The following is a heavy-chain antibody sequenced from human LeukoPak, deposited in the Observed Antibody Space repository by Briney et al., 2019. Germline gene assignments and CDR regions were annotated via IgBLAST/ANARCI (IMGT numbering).Heavy chain of an antibody. CDR2: LNPNSGDT. D-gene: IGHD3-10*01. CDR3: ARMYYYGSGTYYGDY. CDR1: GYSFTDYF. J-gene: IGHJ4*02. V-gene: IGHV1-2*02. Sequence: ASVKVPCKASGYSFTDYFVHWVRQAPGQGLEWVGLLNPNSGDTNYAEKFQGRVTMIRDSSINTAYMELSRLRSDDTAVYYCARMYYYGSGTYYGDYWGQGTLVTVSS.